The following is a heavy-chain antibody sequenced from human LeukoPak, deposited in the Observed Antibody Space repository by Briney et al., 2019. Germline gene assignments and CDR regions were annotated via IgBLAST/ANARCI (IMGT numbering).Heavy chain of an antibody. Sequence: PGGSLRLSCAASGFTSSDYAMSWVRQAPGKGLEWVSAVTYSGAPTYYADSVEGRFTISRDTPKNTLYLQMNSLRVEDTAVYYCAKGLQRTPYYYYGMDVWGQGTTVTVSS. V-gene: IGHV3-23*01. CDR3: AKGLQRTPYYYYGMDV. J-gene: IGHJ6*02. CDR1: GFTSSDYA. CDR2: VTYSGAPT. D-gene: IGHD2-2*01.